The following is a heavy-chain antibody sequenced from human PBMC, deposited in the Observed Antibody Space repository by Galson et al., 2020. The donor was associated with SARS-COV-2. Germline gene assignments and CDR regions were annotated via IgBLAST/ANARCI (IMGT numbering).Heavy chain of an antibody. CDR2: IKPGGDT. Sequence: SETLSRTCAVYGGSFSGYSWTWSRQAPGKGLEWIGEIKPGGDTNYSPSLSSRVTLSVDTYRNQFSLRLTSVSAADTALYLFARGRQGVVPSPVLGLGTFYSYYYMDVWAKGTTVTVSS. CDR1: GGSFSGYS. V-gene: IGHV4-34*01. D-gene: IGHD3-10*01. J-gene: IGHJ6*03. CDR3: ARGRQGVVPSPVLGLGTFYSYYYMDV.